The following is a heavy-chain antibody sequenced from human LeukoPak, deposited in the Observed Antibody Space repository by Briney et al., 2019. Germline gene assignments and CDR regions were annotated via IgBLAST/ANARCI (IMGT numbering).Heavy chain of an antibody. Sequence: GGSLRLSCAASGFTFSSYGMSWVRQAPGKGLEWVSAISGSGGSTYYADSVKGRFTISRDNSKNTLYLQMNSLRAEDTAVYYCAKFEPTVTTQGSYYYYMDVWGKGTTVTISS. J-gene: IGHJ6*03. CDR3: AKFEPTVTTQGSYYYYMDV. V-gene: IGHV3-23*01. CDR2: ISGSGGST. CDR1: GFTFSSYG. D-gene: IGHD4-17*01.